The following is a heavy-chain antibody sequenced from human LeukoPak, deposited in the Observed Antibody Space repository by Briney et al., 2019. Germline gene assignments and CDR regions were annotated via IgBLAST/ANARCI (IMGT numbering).Heavy chain of an antibody. D-gene: IGHD3-10*01. V-gene: IGHV4-59*01. Sequence: SETLSLTRTVSGGSISSYYWSWIRQPPGKGLEWIGYIYYSGSTNYNPSLKSRVTISVDTSKNQFSLKLSSVTAADTAVYYCAREERGGPSGAFDIWGQGTMVTVSS. J-gene: IGHJ3*02. CDR3: AREERGGPSGAFDI. CDR1: GGSISSYY. CDR2: IYYSGST.